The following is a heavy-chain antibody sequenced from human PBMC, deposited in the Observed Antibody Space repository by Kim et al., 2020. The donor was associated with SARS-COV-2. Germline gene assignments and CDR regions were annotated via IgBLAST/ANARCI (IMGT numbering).Heavy chain of an antibody. J-gene: IGHJ4*02. Sequence: GTNYARKFQGWVTMTRDASISTAYMELGRLGSDDTAVYYCAREASGYFDYWGQGTLVTVSS. D-gene: IGHD3-10*01. V-gene: IGHV1-2*04. CDR2: GT. CDR3: AREASGYFDY.